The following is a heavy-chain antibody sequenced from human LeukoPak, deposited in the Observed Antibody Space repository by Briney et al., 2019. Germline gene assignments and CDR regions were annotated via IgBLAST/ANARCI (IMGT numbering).Heavy chain of an antibody. CDR3: ARIEYGAVFDY. D-gene: IGHD4-17*01. CDR2: ISSSSTI. Sequence: GGSLRLSCAASGFTFSDYYMNWVRQAPGKGLEWVSSISSSSTIYYADSVKGRFTISRDNAKNSLYLQMNSLRAEDTAVYYCARIEYGAVFDYWGQGTLVTVSS. V-gene: IGHV3-69-1*01. CDR1: GFTFSDYY. J-gene: IGHJ4*02.